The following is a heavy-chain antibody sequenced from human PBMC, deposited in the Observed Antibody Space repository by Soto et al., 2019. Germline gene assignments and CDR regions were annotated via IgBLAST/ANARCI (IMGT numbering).Heavy chain of an antibody. CDR3: ARRMYGMDV. D-gene: IGHD2-8*01. CDR1: GGTFSIYA. CDR2: IIPIFGTA. Sequence: SVKVSCKAAGGTFSIYAISGVLQSPLQGLDWMGGIIPIFGTANYAQKFQGRVTITADESTSTAYMELSSLRSEDTAVYYCARRMYGMDVWGQGTTVTV. J-gene: IGHJ6*02. V-gene: IGHV1-69*13.